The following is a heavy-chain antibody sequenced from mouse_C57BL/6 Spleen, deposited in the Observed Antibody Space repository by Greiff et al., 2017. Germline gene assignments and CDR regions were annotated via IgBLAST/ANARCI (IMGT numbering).Heavy chain of an antibody. CDR2: IDPETGGT. CDR3: IRSDSYGSSWRYFDV. Sequence: QVQLKESGAELVRPGASVTLSCKASGYTFTDYEMHWVQQTPVHGLEWIGAIDPETGGTAYNQKFKGKAILTADKSSSTAYMELRSLTSEDSAVYYGIRSDSYGSSWRYFDVWGTGTTVTVSS. J-gene: IGHJ1*03. CDR1: GYTFTDYE. D-gene: IGHD1-1*01. V-gene: IGHV1-15*01.